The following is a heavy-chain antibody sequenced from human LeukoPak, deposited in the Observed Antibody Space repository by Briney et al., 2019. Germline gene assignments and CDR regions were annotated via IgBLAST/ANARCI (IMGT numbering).Heavy chain of an antibody. D-gene: IGHD2-2*01. CDR2: ISSSGSTI. CDR3: AREGVEPAAMSYYYYYYMDV. Sequence: GGSLRLSCATSGFTFNSYEMNWVRQAPGKGLEWVSYISSSGSTIYYADSVKGRFSISRDNAKNSLYLQMNSLRVENTAVYYCAREGVEPAAMSYYYYYYMDVWGKGTTVTVSS. V-gene: IGHV3-48*03. CDR1: GFTFNSYE. J-gene: IGHJ6*03.